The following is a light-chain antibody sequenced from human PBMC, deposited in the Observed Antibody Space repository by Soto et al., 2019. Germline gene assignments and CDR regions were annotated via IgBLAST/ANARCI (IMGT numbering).Light chain of an antibody. CDR3: LHYNNWPLT. Sequence: EIVLTQSPATLSVSPGERATLSCRASQSVGSDLAWYQQKPGQAPRLLIYGASTRATGIPARFSGSGSGTEFTLTISSLQSEDFAVFYCLHYNNWPLTFAGGTKVDIK. V-gene: IGKV3-15*01. CDR1: QSVGSD. CDR2: GAS. J-gene: IGKJ4*01.